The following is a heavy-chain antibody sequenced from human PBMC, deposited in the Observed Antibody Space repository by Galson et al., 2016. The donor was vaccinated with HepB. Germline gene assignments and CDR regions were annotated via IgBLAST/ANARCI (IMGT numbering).Heavy chain of an antibody. D-gene: IGHD6-25*01. V-gene: IGHV7-4-1*02. CDR3: ARDPSVRLLRHFDL. Sequence: SVKVSCKASGYSFTTYTMSWVRQAPGQGLEWMGWINTNTGNPTYAQGFTGRFVFSLETPVSTAYLQISSLKAEDTAVYYCARDPSVRLLRHFDLWGRGTLVTVSS. CDR1: GYSFTTYT. J-gene: IGHJ2*01. CDR2: INTNTGNP.